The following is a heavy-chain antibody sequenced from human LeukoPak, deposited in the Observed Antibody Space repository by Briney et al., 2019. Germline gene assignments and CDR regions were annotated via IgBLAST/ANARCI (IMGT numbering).Heavy chain of an antibody. D-gene: IGHD5-24*01. V-gene: IGHV5-51*01. J-gene: IGHJ3*02. CDR2: IYPRDSDT. CDR1: GYSFTSYW. CDR3: ARRTDLGYNDAFDI. Sequence: GESLKISCKGSGYSFTSYWIAWVRQMPGKDLEWMGIIYPRDSDTRYSPSFQGQVTISADRSINTAYLQWSSLRASDTAIYYCARRTDLGYNDAFDIWGQGTMVTVSS.